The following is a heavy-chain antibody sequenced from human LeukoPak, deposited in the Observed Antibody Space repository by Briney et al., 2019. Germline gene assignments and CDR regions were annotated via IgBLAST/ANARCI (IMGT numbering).Heavy chain of an antibody. CDR2: IKQDGSEK. D-gene: IGHD3-22*01. CDR1: GDSITSGSYY. V-gene: IGHV3-7*01. CDR3: ARDRGYYDSTPSGY. J-gene: IGHJ4*02. Sequence: PSETLSLTCTVSGDSITSGSYYWGWIRQAPGKGLEWVANIKQDGSEKYYVDSVKGRFTISRDNAKNSLYLQMDSLRAEDTAVYYCARDRGYYDSTPSGYWGQGTLVTVSS.